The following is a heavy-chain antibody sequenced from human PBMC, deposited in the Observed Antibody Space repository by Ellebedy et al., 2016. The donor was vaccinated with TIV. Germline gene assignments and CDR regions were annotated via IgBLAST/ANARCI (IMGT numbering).Heavy chain of an antibody. CDR2: ITESGGNT. CDR1: GLTFSSNA. J-gene: IGHJ3*01. CDR3: ARDPVGVGPAFDV. Sequence: GESLKIPCAASGLTFSSNAMSLVRQAPGKGLEWVSSITESGGNTYYADSVKGRFTISRDNSKDTLYLQMNSLRAEDTAIYYCARDPVGVGPAFDVWGQGTMVTVSS. D-gene: IGHD4-23*01. V-gene: IGHV3-23*01.